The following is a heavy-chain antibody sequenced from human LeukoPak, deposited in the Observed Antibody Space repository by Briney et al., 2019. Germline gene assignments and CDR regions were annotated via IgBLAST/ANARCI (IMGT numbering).Heavy chain of an antibody. J-gene: IGHJ3*01. Sequence: SGPTLVKPTQTLTLTCTFSGSSLNTSGMRVSWIRQPPGKALEWLARIDWDDDKFYSTSLKTRLTISKDTSKNQVVLTMTNMDPVDTATYYCTRMNYDGFDVWGQGTMVTVSS. V-gene: IGHV2-70*04. CDR3: TRMNYDGFDV. CDR2: IDWDDDK. D-gene: IGHD1-7*01. CDR1: GSSLNTSGMR.